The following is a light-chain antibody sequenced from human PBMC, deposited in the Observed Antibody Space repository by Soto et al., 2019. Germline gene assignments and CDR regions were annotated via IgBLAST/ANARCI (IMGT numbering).Light chain of an antibody. CDR1: QGISNY. J-gene: IGKJ1*01. CDR3: QKYNSAHWT. Sequence: DIQMTQSPSSLSASVGDRVTITCRASQGISNYLAWYQQKQGKVPKLLIYAASTLQSGVPSRFSGSGSGTDFTLTISNLQPEDVATYYCQKYNSAHWTFGQGTKVEIK. V-gene: IGKV1-27*01. CDR2: AAS.